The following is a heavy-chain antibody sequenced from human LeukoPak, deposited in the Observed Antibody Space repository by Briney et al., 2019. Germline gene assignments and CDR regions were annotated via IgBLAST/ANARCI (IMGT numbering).Heavy chain of an antibody. V-gene: IGHV3-23*01. CDR2: ISNNGGYT. Sequence: GGSLRLSCAASGFTFSSSAMSWVGQAPGKGLEWVSAISNNGGYTYYADSVQGRFTISRDNSKSTLCLQMNSLRAEDTAVYYCAKQLGYCSDGSCYFPYWGQGTLVTVSS. CDR3: AKQLGYCSDGSCYFPY. D-gene: IGHD2-15*01. CDR1: GFTFSSSA. J-gene: IGHJ4*02.